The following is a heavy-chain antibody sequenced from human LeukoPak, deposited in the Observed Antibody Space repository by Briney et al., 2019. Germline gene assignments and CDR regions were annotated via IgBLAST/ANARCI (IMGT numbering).Heavy chain of an antibody. V-gene: IGHV3-30*04. CDR3: TKSQVGALAYFDY. Sequence: PGGSLRLSCAASGFTFSSYAMHWVRQAPGKGLEWVAVISYDGSNKYYADSVKGRFTISRVNAKNSLYLQMNSLRVEDTALCYCTKSQVGALAYFDYWGQGTLVTVSS. CDR2: ISYDGSNK. J-gene: IGHJ4*02. CDR1: GFTFSSYA. D-gene: IGHD1-26*01.